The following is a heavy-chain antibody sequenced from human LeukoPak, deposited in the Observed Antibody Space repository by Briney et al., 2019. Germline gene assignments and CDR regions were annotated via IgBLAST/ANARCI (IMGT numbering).Heavy chain of an antibody. CDR1: GGSISSGDYY. CDR3: ARPYYYDSRIDP. D-gene: IGHD3-22*01. V-gene: IGHV4-30-4*01. J-gene: IGHJ5*02. Sequence: SETLSLACTVSGGSISSGDYYWSWIRQPPGKGLEWIAYMYYSGSTYYNPSLKSRVTMSADTSKNQLSLKLSSMTAADTAVYYCARPYYYDSRIDPWGQGILVTVSS. CDR2: MYYSGST.